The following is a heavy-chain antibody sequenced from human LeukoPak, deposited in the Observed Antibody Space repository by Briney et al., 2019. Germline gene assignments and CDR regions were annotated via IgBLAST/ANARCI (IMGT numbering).Heavy chain of an antibody. Sequence: ASVKVSCKASGYTFTSYDINWVRQATGQGLEWMGWMSPNSGNTGYAQKFQGSVTMTRNTSISTAYMELSSLRSEDTAVYYCARGRGVLLWFGELSRGYFDYWGQGTLVTVSS. J-gene: IGHJ4*02. CDR3: ARGRGVLLWFGELSRGYFDY. V-gene: IGHV1-8*01. D-gene: IGHD3-10*01. CDR1: GYTFTSYD. CDR2: MSPNSGNT.